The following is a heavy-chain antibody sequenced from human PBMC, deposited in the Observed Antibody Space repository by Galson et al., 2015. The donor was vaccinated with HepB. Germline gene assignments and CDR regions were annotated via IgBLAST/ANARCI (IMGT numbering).Heavy chain of an antibody. J-gene: IGHJ4*02. CDR1: GFTFDDYG. CDR3: ARGGYYYDSSGYEDY. D-gene: IGHD3-22*01. Sequence: SLRLSCAASGFTFDDYGMSWVRQAPGKGLEWVSGINWNGGSTGYADSVKGRFTISRDNAKNSLYLQMNSLRAEDTALYYCARGGYYYDSSGYEDYWGQGTLVTVSS. V-gene: IGHV3-20*04. CDR2: INWNGGST.